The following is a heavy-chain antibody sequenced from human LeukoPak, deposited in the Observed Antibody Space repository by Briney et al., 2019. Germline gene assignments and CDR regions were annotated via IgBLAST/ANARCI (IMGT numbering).Heavy chain of an antibody. Sequence: SQTLSLTCTVSGGSISSGSYYWSWIRQPAGKGLEWIGRIYTSGSTNYNPSLKSRVTISVDTSKNQFSLKLSSVTAADTAVYYCARLEPGKGCGGDCYPFRAFDIWGQGTMVTVSS. D-gene: IGHD2-21*02. CDR1: GGSISSGSYY. V-gene: IGHV4-61*02. CDR2: IYTSGST. J-gene: IGHJ3*02. CDR3: ARLEPGKGCGGDCYPFRAFDI.